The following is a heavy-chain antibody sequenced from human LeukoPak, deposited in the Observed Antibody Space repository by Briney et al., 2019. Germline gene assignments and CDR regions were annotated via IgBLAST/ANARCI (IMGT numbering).Heavy chain of an antibody. V-gene: IGHV6-1*01. D-gene: IGHD6-6*01. J-gene: IGHJ6*03. CDR3: AREGGSRYSSSSGGYYYYYMDV. CDR2: TYYWSKWYN. CDR1: GDSVSSNSAA. Sequence: SQTLSLTCAISGDSVSSNSAAWNWISQSPSRGLEWLGRTYYWSKWYNDYAVSVKSRITINPDTSKNQFSLQLNSVTPEDTTVYYCAREGGSRYSSSSGGYYYYYMDVWGKGTTVTVSS.